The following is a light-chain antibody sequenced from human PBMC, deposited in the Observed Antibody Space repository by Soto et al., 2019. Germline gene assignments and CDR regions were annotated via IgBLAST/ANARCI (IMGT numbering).Light chain of an antibody. J-gene: IGKJ4*01. Sequence: DIQMTQSPSTLSASVGDRVTITCRASQSISSWLAWYQHKPGKAPRLLIYKASSLESGVPSTFSGSGSGTELTLTISSLQPDDFATYYCQQYNTFPLTFGGGTKVEIK. CDR2: KAS. CDR3: QQYNTFPLT. CDR1: QSISSW. V-gene: IGKV1-5*03.